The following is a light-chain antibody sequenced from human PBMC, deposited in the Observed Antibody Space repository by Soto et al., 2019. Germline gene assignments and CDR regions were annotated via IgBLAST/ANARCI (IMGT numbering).Light chain of an antibody. V-gene: IGKV3-11*01. CDR3: QQRNNWPPIT. J-gene: IGKJ5*01. CDR1: QSVSSY. Sequence: EIVLTQSPGTLSVSPGERATLSCRASQSVSSYLAWYQQKPGQAPRPLIYDASNRATGIPARFSGSGSGTDFTLTISSLEPEDFAVYYCQQRNNWPPITFGQGTRLEIK. CDR2: DAS.